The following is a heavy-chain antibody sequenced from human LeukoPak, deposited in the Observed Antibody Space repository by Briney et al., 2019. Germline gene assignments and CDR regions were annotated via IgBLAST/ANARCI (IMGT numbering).Heavy chain of an antibody. CDR3: ARGTYVDPLDY. J-gene: IGHJ4*02. V-gene: IGHV3-64*01. D-gene: IGHD2-21*01. CDR1: GFTFTLYA. CDR2: ISNKGCST. Sequence: PGGSLRLSCAASGFTFTLYAIHWVRQAPGKGLEYGSGISNKGCSTFYANSVKGRFTISRDNSKIKVFLQMGRLTTEDMAVYYCARGTYVDPLDYWGQGTLVTVSS.